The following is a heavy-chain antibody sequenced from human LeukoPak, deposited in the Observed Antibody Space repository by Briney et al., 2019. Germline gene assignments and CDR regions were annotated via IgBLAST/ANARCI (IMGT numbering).Heavy chain of an antibody. CDR2: INHSGST. Sequence: PSETLSLTCAVYGGSFSGYYWSWIRQPPGKGLEWNGEINHSGSTNYNPSLKSRVTISVDTSKNQFSLKLSSVTAADTAVYYCARYSSSWYKYYFDYWGQGTLVTVSS. V-gene: IGHV4-34*01. CDR3: ARYSSSWYKYYFDY. D-gene: IGHD6-13*01. J-gene: IGHJ4*02. CDR1: GGSFSGYY.